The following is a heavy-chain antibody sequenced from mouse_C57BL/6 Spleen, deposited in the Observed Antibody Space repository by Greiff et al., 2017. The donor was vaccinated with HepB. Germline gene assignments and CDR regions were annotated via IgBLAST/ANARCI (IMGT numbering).Heavy chain of an antibody. J-gene: IGHJ2*01. CDR1: GYSFTSYY. V-gene: IGHV1-66*01. CDR3: ARSDGYYLFDY. Sequence: VQLQQSGPELVKPGASVKISCKASGYSFTSYYIHWVKQRPGQGLEWIGWIYPGSGNTKYNEKFKGKATLTADTSSSTAYMQLSSLTSEDSAVYYCARSDGYYLFDYWGQGTTLTVSS. CDR2: IYPGSGNT. D-gene: IGHD2-3*01.